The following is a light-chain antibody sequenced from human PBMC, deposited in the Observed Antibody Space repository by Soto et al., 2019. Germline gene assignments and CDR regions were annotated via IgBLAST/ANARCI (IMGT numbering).Light chain of an antibody. J-gene: IGKJ5*01. CDR2: TAS. CDR3: LQHNSYPIT. Sequence: DIQMTQSPFSVSASVGDRVTITCRASQGISSRLAWYQQKTGKAPKLLIYTASSVQSGVPSRFSGSGSGTEFTLTISSLQPEDFATYYGLQHNSYPITFGQGTRLEIK. CDR1: QGISSR. V-gene: IGKV1-12*01.